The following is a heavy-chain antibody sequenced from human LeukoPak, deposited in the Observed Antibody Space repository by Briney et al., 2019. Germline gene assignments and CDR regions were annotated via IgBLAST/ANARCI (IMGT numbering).Heavy chain of an antibody. V-gene: IGHV3-15*01. CDR2: IKSKTDDGTT. CDR3: AILYSSSPLDY. Sequence: GGSLRLSCAASGFTFNKAWMSWVRQAPGKGLEWVGRIKSKTDDGTTDYAAPVKGRFTISRDDLKETLYLQMNSLKTEDTAVYYCAILYSSSPLDYWGQGTLVTVSS. J-gene: IGHJ4*02. CDR1: GFTFNKAW. D-gene: IGHD6-6*01.